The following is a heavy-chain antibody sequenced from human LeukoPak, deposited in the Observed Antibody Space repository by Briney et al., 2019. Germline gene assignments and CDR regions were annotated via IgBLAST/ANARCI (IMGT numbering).Heavy chain of an antibody. CDR3: ARTSTYYDFWSGYYTGYYYYYYYMDV. CDR1: GGSISSHY. V-gene: IGHV4-59*11. CDR2: IYYRGST. Sequence: KSSETLSLTCTVSGGSISSHYWSWIRQPPGKRLEWIGYIYYRGSTNCNPSLKSRVTISVDTSKNQFSLKLSSVTAADTAVYYCARTSTYYDFWSGYYTGYYYYYYYMDVWGKGTTVTVSS. D-gene: IGHD3-3*01. J-gene: IGHJ6*03.